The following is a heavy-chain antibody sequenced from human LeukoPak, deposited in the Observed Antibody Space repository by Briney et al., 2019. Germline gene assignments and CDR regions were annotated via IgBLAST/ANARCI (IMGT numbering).Heavy chain of an antibody. D-gene: IGHD3-16*01. CDR1: GGSFSGYY. CDR3: ARAIRWGGAINY. J-gene: IGHJ4*02. CDR2: INHSGST. V-gene: IGHV4-34*01. Sequence: PSETLSLTCAVYGGSFSGYYWSWIRQPPGKGLEWIGEINHSGSTNYNPSLKSRVTISVDTSKNQFSLKLSSVTAADTAVYYCARAIRWGGAINYWGQGTLVTVSS.